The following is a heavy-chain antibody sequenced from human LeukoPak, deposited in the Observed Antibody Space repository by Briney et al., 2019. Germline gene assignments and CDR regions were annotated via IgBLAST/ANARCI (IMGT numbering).Heavy chain of an antibody. CDR3: ATLPTVTTLDY. CDR1: GFTFSSYA. Sequence: GGSLRLSCAAPGFTFSSYAMSWVRQAPGKGLEWVSAISGSGGSTYYADSVKGRFTISRDNSKNTLYLQMNSLRAEDTAVYYCATLPTVTTLDYWGQGTLVTVSS. CDR2: ISGSGGST. V-gene: IGHV3-23*01. D-gene: IGHD4-17*01. J-gene: IGHJ4*02.